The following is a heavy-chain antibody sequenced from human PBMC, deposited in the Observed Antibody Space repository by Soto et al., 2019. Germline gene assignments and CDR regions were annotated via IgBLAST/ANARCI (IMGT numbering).Heavy chain of an antibody. Sequence: QVQLVQSGAEVKKPGSSVKVSCTASGGSLSNFGISWVRQAPGQGLEWMGAITPVFGTPNYAQKFQDRVTINADESTTTVYMEVRSLTSEDTAVYYCARGDATKIVVTTYYAMDVWGQGTTVTVSS. CDR2: ITPVFGTP. CDR3: ARGDATKIVVTTYYAMDV. CDR1: GGSLSNFG. D-gene: IGHD3-22*01. V-gene: IGHV1-69*12. J-gene: IGHJ6*02.